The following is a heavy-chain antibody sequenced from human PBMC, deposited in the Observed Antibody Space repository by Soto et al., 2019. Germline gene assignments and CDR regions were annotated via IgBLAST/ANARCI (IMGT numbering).Heavy chain of an antibody. CDR2: IYYSGST. CDR3: ARHLDLVSSSVPYYFDY. D-gene: IGHD6-6*01. V-gene: IGHV4-39*01. J-gene: IGHJ4*02. CDR1: GGPISSSSYY. Sequence: PSETLSLSCTVSGGPISSSSYYWGWIRQPPGKGLEWIGSIYYSGSTYYNPSLKSRVTISVDTSKNQFSLKLSSVTAADTAVYYCARHLDLVSSSVPYYFDYWGQGTLVTVSS.